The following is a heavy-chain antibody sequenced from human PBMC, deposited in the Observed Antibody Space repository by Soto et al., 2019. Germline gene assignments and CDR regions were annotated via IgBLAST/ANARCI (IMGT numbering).Heavy chain of an antibody. J-gene: IGHJ4*02. Sequence: SETLSLTCTVSGVSLSNYHWSWIRQPPGKGLEWIGYIYYSGRTNYNPSLKSRLTMSVDTSKNQVSLKLNSVTAADTAVYYCARSDHGGSPFFANWGRGSLVTVSS. CDR3: ARSDHGGSPFFAN. CDR2: IYYSGRT. D-gene: IGHD2-15*01. CDR1: GVSLSNYH. V-gene: IGHV4-59*01.